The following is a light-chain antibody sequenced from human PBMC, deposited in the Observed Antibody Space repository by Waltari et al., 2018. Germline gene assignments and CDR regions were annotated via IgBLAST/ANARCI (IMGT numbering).Light chain of an antibody. Sequence: DIVMTQSPDSLAVSLGGRATINCKFSQSVLYSSNNKNYLAWYQQKPGQPPKLLIYWASTRESGVPDRFSGSGSGTDFTLTISSLQAEDVAVYYCQQYYSTPLTFGQGTKVEIK. V-gene: IGKV4-1*01. J-gene: IGKJ1*01. CDR3: QQYYSTPLT. CDR2: WAS. CDR1: QSVLYSSNNKNY.